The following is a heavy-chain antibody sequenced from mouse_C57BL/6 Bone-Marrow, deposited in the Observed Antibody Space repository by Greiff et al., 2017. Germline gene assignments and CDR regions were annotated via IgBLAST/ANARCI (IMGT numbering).Heavy chain of an antibody. CDR2: IYPGSGST. Sequence: VQLQQPGAELVKPGASVTMSCKASGYTFTSYWITWVKQRPGQGLEWIGDIYPGSGSTNYNEKFKSKATLTVDTSSSTAYMQISNLTSEDSAVYYCARPYYSNYWYFDVWGTGTTVTVSS. CDR1: GYTFTSYW. V-gene: IGHV1-55*01. J-gene: IGHJ1*03. D-gene: IGHD2-5*01. CDR3: ARPYYSNYWYFDV.